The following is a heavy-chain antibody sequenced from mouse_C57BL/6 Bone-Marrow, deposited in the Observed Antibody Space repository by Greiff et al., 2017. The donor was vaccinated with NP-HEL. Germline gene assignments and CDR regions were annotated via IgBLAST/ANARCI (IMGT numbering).Heavy chain of an antibody. J-gene: IGHJ3*01. CDR2: ISDGGSYT. Sequence: EVQLVESGGGLVKPGGSLKLSCAASGFTFSSYAMSWVRQTPEKRLEWVATISDGGSYTYYPDNVKGRFTISRDNAKNNLYLQMSHLKSEDTAMYYCARDPRDDPWGQGTLVTVSA. V-gene: IGHV5-4*01. CDR1: GFTFSSYA. CDR3: ARDPRDDP.